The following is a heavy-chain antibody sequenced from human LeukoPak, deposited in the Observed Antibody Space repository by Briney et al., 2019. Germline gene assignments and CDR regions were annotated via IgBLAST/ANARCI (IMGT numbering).Heavy chain of an antibody. D-gene: IGHD2-8*01. CDR1: GFSFSGYW. J-gene: IGHJ6*02. Sequence: PGGSLRLSCAASGFSFSGYWMSWVRQAPGKGLEWVAHIKADGSQTYHVDSVKGRFTISKDNAKNSLDLQMNTLRAEDTAVYYCARLSQYALDVWGQGTTVTVSS. V-gene: IGHV3-7*04. CDR2: IKADGSQT. CDR3: ARLSQYALDV.